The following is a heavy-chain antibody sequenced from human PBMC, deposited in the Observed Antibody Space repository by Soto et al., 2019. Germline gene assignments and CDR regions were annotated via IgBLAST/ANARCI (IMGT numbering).Heavy chain of an antibody. CDR2: IYDSGRA. J-gene: IGHJ3*02. CDR1: GDSVSSGGSY. D-gene: IGHD7-27*01. CDR3: ARDNPSSLGANAFDI. Sequence: SETLSLTCSVSGDSVSSGGSYWSWVRQHPGRGLEWIGFIYDSGRAYYNPSLKSRVIVSVDTSQNQFSLKLSSVTAADTAVYYCARDNPSSLGANAFDIWGPGRMVTVSS. V-gene: IGHV4-31*03.